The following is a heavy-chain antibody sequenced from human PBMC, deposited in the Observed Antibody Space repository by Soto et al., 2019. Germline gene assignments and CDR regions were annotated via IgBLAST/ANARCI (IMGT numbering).Heavy chain of an antibody. Sequence: SGKVSCKASGGTFRSYAISWVRQAPGQGLEWMGGIIPIFGTANYAQKFQGRVTITADESTSTAYMELSSLRSEDTAVYYCASMSSGYSPFDYWGQGTLVTVSS. D-gene: IGHD3-22*01. V-gene: IGHV1-69*13. J-gene: IGHJ4*02. CDR2: IIPIFGTA. CDR3: ASMSSGYSPFDY. CDR1: GGTFRSYA.